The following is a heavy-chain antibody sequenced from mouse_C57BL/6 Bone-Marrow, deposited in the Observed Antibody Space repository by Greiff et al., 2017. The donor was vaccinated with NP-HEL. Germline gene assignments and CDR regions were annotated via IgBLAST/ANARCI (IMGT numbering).Heavy chain of an antibody. CDR2: IRNKANGYTT. Sequence: EVKLQESGGGLVQPGGSLSLSCAASGFTFTDYYMSWVRQPPGKALEWLGFIRNKANGYTTEYSASVKGRFTISRDNSQSILYLQMNALRAEDSATYYCARSLADYAMDYWGQGTSVTVSS. J-gene: IGHJ4*01. V-gene: IGHV7-3*01. CDR1: GFTFTDYY. CDR3: ARSLADYAMDY.